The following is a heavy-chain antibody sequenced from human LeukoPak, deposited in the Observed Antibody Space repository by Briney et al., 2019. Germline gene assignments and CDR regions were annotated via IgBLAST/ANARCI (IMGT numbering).Heavy chain of an antibody. D-gene: IGHD3-10*01. CDR1: GFTFSGSA. J-gene: IGHJ4*02. Sequence: GGSLKLSCAASGFTFSGSAMHWVRQASGKGLEWVGRIRSKANSYATAYAASVKGRFTISRDDSKNTAYLQMNSPKTEDTAVYYCTRGDDYWGQGTLVTVSS. V-gene: IGHV3-73*01. CDR2: IRSKANSYAT. CDR3: TRGDDY.